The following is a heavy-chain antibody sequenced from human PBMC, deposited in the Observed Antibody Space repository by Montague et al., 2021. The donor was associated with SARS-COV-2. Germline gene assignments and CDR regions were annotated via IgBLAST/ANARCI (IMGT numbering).Heavy chain of an antibody. J-gene: IGHJ3*02. Sequence: SLRLSCAASGFTFSSYELNWVRQAPGKGLAWVSYISLSGSTIYFXDSVQGRFTISRDNAKNSLYLQMNSLRAEDTAVYYCARDVGELFFLVDAFDIWGQGTMVTVSS. CDR2: ISLSGSTI. D-gene: IGHD3-16*01. CDR3: ARDVGELFFLVDAFDI. V-gene: IGHV3-48*03. CDR1: GFTFSSYE.